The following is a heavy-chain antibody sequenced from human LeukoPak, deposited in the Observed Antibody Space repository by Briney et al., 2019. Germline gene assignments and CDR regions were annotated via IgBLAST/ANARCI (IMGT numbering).Heavy chain of an antibody. Sequence: GGSLRLSCAASGFTFSSYWMRWVRQAPGKGREWVANIKYGGREKYYVDSVKGRFTISRENARNTIYLQMTSLRVDDTAVYYSARDLYSDTSRFPFDYWGQGILVTVSS. CDR1: GFTFSSYW. V-gene: IGHV3-7*01. CDR2: IKYGGREK. CDR3: ARDLYSDTSRFPFDY. D-gene: IGHD3-22*01. J-gene: IGHJ4*02.